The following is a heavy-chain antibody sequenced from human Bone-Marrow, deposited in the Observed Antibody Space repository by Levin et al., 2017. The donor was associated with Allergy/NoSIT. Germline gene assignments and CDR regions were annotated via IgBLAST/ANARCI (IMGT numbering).Heavy chain of an antibody. V-gene: IGHV3-21*01. CDR1: GFIFRNYS. D-gene: IGHD3-10*01. CDR3: ARDFYYGSGSPRGYGMDV. J-gene: IGHJ6*02. CDR2: ISSSATYA. Sequence: PGGSLRLSCEGSGFIFRNYSINWVRQIPGKGLEWISSISSSATYAYHAYSLEGRFTISRDNDQNSVFLQMTSLRVEDTAVYYCARDFYYGSGSPRGYGMDVWGQGTTVTVSS.